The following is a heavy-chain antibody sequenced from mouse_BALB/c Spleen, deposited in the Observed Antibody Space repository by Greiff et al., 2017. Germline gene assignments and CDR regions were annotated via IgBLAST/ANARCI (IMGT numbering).Heavy chain of an antibody. CDR1: GFTFSSFG. CDR3: ARSYYRYGYAMDY. J-gene: IGHJ4*01. D-gene: IGHD2-14*01. CDR2: ISGGSSTI. V-gene: IGHV5-17*02. Sequence: EVQGVESGGGLVQPGGSRKLSCAASGFTFSSFGMHWVRQAPEKGLEWVAYISGGSSTIYYADTVKGRFTISRDNPKNTLFLQMTSLRSEDTAMYYCARSYYRYGYAMDYWGQGTSVTVSS.